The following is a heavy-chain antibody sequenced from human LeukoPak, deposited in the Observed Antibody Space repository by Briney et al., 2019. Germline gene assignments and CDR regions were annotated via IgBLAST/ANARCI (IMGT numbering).Heavy chain of an antibody. Sequence: SEALSLTCTVSDGSITNYDWSWVRQPPGKGLEFIGHVHYSGTANYNPSLRSRVTISIDTSKKHFFLKLKSVTAADTAVYFCARGYGDFRVEGRYFHSWGQGTLVTVSS. J-gene: IGHJ4*02. CDR2: VHYSGTA. CDR3: ARGYGDFRVEGRYFHS. CDR1: DGSITNYD. V-gene: IGHV4-59*01. D-gene: IGHD4-17*01.